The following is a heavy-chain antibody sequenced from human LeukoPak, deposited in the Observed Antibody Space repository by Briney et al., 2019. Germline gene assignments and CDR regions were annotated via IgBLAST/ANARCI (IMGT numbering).Heavy chain of an antibody. Sequence: GGSLRLSCAASGFTFRNYGMHWVRQVPGKGLEWLGVVTYDGSKAFYADSVKGRLTISRDNSKNTLYLQMNTLRVEDRAVYFCAKDQRTMTRRMDVWGQGTAVIVSS. V-gene: IGHV3-30*18. CDR3: AKDQRTMTRRMDV. D-gene: IGHD2-2*01. J-gene: IGHJ6*02. CDR1: GFTFRNYG. CDR2: VTYDGSKA.